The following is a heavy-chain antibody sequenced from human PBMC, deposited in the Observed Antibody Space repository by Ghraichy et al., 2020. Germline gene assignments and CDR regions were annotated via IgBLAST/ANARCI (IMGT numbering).Heavy chain of an antibody. D-gene: IGHD1-7*01. J-gene: IGHJ6*02. V-gene: IGHV4-39*01. CDR3: ARRFETGITGTTWYYYGMDV. CDR1: GGSISSSSYY. Sequence: SQTLSLTCTVSGGSISSSSYYWGWIRQPPGKGLEWIGSIYYSGSTYYNPSLKSRVTISVDTSKNQFSLKLSSVTAADTAVYYCARRFETGITGTTWYYYGMDVWGQGTTVTVSS. CDR2: IYYSGST.